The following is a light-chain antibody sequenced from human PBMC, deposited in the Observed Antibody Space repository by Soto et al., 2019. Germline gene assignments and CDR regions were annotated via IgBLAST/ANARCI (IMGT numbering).Light chain of an antibody. CDR1: QGISSN. J-gene: IGKJ2*01. CDR3: QQYNNWPLYT. V-gene: IGKV3-15*01. CDR2: DAS. Sequence: EIVMTQSPATLSVSPGERATLSCRASQGISSNLAWYQQRLGQAPRLLIYDASTRAPGIPARFSGSGSGTEFTLTIISLQSEDFAIYYCQQYNNWPLYTFGQGTKLEIK.